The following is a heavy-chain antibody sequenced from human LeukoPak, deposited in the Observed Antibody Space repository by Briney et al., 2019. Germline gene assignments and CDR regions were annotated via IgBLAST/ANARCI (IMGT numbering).Heavy chain of an antibody. V-gene: IGHV4-4*02. CDR1: GGSISSSNW. CDR2: IYHSGST. J-gene: IGHJ4*02. Sequence: SGTLSLTCAVSGGSISSSNWWSWVRQPPGKGLEWIGEIYHSGSTNYNPSLKSRVTISVDKSKNQFSLKLSSVTAADTAVYYCARDYDILTGHLGGNYFDYWGQGTLVTVSS. CDR3: ARDYDILTGHLGGNYFDY. D-gene: IGHD3-9*01.